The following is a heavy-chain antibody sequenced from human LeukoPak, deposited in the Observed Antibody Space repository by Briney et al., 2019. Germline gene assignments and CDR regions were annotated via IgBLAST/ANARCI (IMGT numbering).Heavy chain of an antibody. CDR3: ARHGGSSWFLGYNWFDP. D-gene: IGHD6-13*01. CDR2: IYPGDSDT. Sequence: GESLKISCKGSGYSFTSYWIGWVRQMPGKGLEWMGIIYPGDSDTRYSPSFQGQVTISADKPISTAYLQWSSLKASDTAMYYCARHGGSSWFLGYNWFDPWGQGTLVTVSS. CDR1: GYSFTSYW. V-gene: IGHV5-51*01. J-gene: IGHJ5*02.